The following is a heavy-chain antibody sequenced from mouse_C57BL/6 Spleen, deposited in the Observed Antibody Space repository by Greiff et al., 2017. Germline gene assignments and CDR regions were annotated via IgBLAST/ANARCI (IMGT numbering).Heavy chain of an antibody. V-gene: IGHV1-50*01. CDR1: GYTFTSYW. CDR2: IDPSDSYT. J-gene: IGHJ2*01. Sequence: VQLQQPGAELEKPGASVKLSCKASGYTFTSYWMQWVKQRPGQGLEWIGEIDPSDSYTNYNQKFKGKATLTVDTSSSTAYMQLSSLTSEDSAVYYCARRGYDYDGRGFDYWGQGTTLTVSS. D-gene: IGHD2-4*01. CDR3: ARRGYDYDGRGFDY.